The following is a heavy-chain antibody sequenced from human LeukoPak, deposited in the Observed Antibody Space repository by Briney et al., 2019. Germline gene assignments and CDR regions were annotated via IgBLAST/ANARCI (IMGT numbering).Heavy chain of an antibody. CDR2: ISDNGERT. CDR3: AKRYIGNYYFDY. Sequence: GGSLRLSCAASRFTFNRYPMSWVRQAPGKGLERVSAISDNGERTYYADSVRGRFTISRDNSKNTLYLQMNSLRAEDTALYYCAKRYIGNYYFDYWGQGTLVTVSS. D-gene: IGHD3-16*02. CDR1: RFTFNRYP. J-gene: IGHJ4*02. V-gene: IGHV3-23*01.